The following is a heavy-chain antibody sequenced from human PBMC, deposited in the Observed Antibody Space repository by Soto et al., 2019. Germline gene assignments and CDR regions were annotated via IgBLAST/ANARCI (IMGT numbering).Heavy chain of an antibody. D-gene: IGHD2-15*01. Sequence: QVQLVESGGGVVQPGGSLRLSCAVSGFNISDYGMHWVRQVPGKGPEWVALLRYDGNRKSYGDSVKGRFTLSRDKSKNTLYVQMDRLRAEDTAVYYCARDRIDFYAMDVWGQGTAVTVSS. CDR1: GFNISDYG. V-gene: IGHV3-30*02. CDR3: ARDRIDFYAMDV. CDR2: LRYDGNRK. J-gene: IGHJ6*02.